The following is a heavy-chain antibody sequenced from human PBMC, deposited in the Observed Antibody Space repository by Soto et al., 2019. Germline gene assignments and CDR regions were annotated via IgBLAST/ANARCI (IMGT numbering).Heavy chain of an antibody. V-gene: IGHV1-3*01. D-gene: IGHD2-2*01. CDR2: INAGNGNT. CDR1: GYTFTSHA. J-gene: IGHJ4*02. Sequence: QVQLVQSGAEVKKPGASVKVSCQASGYTFTSHAIHWVRQAPGQRLEWMGWINAGNGNTKYSQKFRGRVTITKDTSASTAYMELSSLRSEDTAVYYCARGLVIVVPADYYFDYWGQGTLVTVSS. CDR3: ARGLVIVVPADYYFDY.